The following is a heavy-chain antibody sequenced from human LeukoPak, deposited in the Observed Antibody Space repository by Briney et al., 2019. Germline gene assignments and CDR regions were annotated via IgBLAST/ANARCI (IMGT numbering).Heavy chain of an antibody. Sequence: PSETLSLTGAVYGGSFSGYYWSWIRQPPGKGLEWIGEINHSGSTNYNPSLKSRVTISVDTSKNQFSLKLSSVTAADTAVYYCARGPLRSGYYRPNWFDPWGQGTLVTVSS. J-gene: IGHJ5*02. CDR1: GGSFSGYY. CDR2: INHSGST. CDR3: ARGPLRSGYYRPNWFDP. V-gene: IGHV4-34*01. D-gene: IGHD3-3*01.